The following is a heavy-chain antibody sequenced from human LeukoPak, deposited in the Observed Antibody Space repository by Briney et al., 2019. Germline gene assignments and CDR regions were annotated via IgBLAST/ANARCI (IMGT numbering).Heavy chain of an antibody. CDR3: ATSIVGGRDAFHL. D-gene: IGHD3-16*01. CDR2: IYPGDSET. CDR1: GYSFSDYW. J-gene: IGHJ3*01. V-gene: IGHV5-51*01. Sequence: GESLQISCEGSGYSFSDYWIGWVRQMPGKGLDWVGIIYPGDSETRYGPSLQGQVTISADKSSSTAYLQWSSLKASDTAMYYCATSIVGGRDAFHLWGQGTMITVSS.